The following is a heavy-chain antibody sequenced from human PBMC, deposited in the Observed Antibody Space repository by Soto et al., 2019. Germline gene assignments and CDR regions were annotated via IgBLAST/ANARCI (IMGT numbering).Heavy chain of an antibody. V-gene: IGHV4-31*03. CDR3: ATRIQIWPGDAFDI. J-gene: IGHJ3*02. CDR2: IYYSGST. CDR1: GGSIGSGGYC. Sequence: PSETLSLTCSVSGGSIGSGGYCWSWIRQHPGKGLEWIGYIYYSGSTYYNPSLKSRVTISVDTSKNQFSLKLSSVTAADTAVYYCATRIQIWPGDAFDIWXQGTMVTVSS. D-gene: IGHD5-18*01.